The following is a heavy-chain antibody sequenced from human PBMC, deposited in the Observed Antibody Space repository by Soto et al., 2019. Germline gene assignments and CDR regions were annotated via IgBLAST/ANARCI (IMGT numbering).Heavy chain of an antibody. CDR1: GFTFSDYY. D-gene: IGHD3-9*01. CDR3: GGALNSNILPGPKTGFAP. J-gene: IGHJ5*02. CDR2: ISSSSSYT. Sequence: GGSLRLSCAASGFTFSDYYMSWIRQAPGKGLEWVSYISSSSSYTNYADSVKGRFTISRDNAKNSLYLQMNSLRAEDTAVSYCGGALNSNILPGPKTGFAPWGQETLFPFPS. V-gene: IGHV3-11*03.